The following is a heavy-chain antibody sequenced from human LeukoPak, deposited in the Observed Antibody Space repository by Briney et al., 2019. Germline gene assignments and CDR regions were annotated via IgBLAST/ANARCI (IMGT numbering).Heavy chain of an antibody. V-gene: IGHV5-51*01. J-gene: IGHJ6*03. CDR2: IYPGDSDT. Sequence: GESLKISCQGSGFSFPIYWIGWVRQMPGKGLEWRGNIYPGDSDTTYSPSFQSQVSISADRSISTAYLQWSSLKTSDSAIYYCARRVGSKSSGYYMDVWGNGTTVTVSS. CDR1: GFSFPIYW. CDR3: ARRVGSKSSGYYMDV. D-gene: IGHD6-19*01.